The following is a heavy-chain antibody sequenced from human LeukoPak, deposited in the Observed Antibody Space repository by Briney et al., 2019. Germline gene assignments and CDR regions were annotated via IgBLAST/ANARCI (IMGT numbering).Heavy chain of an antibody. Sequence: GGSLRLSCAGSGVTLSDYGIHWVRQAPGKGLEWVAVISYDGSITFYGDSVKGRFTISRNNSKKTVDLQMNSLRAEDTAVYYCAKDFSGFGELLFFFGMDVWGQGTTVIVSS. CDR2: ISYDGSIT. CDR1: GVTLSDYG. J-gene: IGHJ6*02. CDR3: AKDFSGFGELLFFFGMDV. V-gene: IGHV3-30*18. D-gene: IGHD3-10*01.